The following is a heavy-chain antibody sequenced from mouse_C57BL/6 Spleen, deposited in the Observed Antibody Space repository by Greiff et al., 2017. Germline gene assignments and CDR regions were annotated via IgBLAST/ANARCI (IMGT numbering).Heavy chain of an antibody. V-gene: IGHV1-64*01. Sequence: QVQLQQPGAELVKPGASVTLSCKASGYTFTSYWMHWVKQRPGQGLEWIGMIHPNSGSTNYNEKFKSKATLTVDKSSSTAYMQLRSLTSEDSAVYYCARNGNCEDWYFDVWGTGTTVTVSS. CDR1: GYTFTSYW. D-gene: IGHD2-1*01. J-gene: IGHJ1*03. CDR3: ARNGNCEDWYFDV. CDR2: IHPNSGST.